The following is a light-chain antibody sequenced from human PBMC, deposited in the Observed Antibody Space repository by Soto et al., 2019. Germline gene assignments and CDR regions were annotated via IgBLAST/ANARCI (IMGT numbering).Light chain of an antibody. CDR2: DAS. CDR1: QSVSSY. Sequence: EIVLTQSPATLSLSPGEGATLSCRANQSVSSYLAWYQQKPGQAPRLLIHDASNRATGIPARFSGSGSGTDFTLTISSLEPEDFAVYYCQQRSNWPSFGQGTRLEIK. CDR3: QQRSNWPS. J-gene: IGKJ5*01. V-gene: IGKV3-11*01.